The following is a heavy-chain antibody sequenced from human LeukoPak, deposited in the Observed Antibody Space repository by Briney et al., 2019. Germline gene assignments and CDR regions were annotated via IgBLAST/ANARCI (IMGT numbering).Heavy chain of an antibody. CDR3: ARLPLGAFGEFLNFDL. CDR2: VFHSGTT. Sequence: PSETLSLTCAVYGGSFSDYYWTWIRQTPGKGLEWIGEVFHSGTTNYNPSLKSRVSISVDTSKNQFSLRLTSVTAADTAVYYCARLPLGAFGEFLNFDLWGQGTLVTVSS. V-gene: IGHV4-34*12. CDR1: GGSFSDYY. J-gene: IGHJ4*02. D-gene: IGHD3-10*01.